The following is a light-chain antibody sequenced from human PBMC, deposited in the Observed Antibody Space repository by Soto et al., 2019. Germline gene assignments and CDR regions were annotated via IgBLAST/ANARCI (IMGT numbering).Light chain of an antibody. CDR3: ASWDDSLNGGL. V-gene: IGLV2-23*01. J-gene: IGLJ2*01. CDR1: SSDVGSHPL. CDR2: EDT. Sequence: QSALTQPASVSGSPGQSITISCAGTSSDVGSHPLVSWYQQHPGKAPKLMISEDTKRPSGVSNRFSGSKSGNMASLTISGLQAEDEADYYCASWDDSLNGGLFGGGTKLTVL.